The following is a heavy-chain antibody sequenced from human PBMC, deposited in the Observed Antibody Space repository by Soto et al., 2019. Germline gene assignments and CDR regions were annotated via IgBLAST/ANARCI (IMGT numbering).Heavy chain of an antibody. J-gene: IGHJ4*02. CDR2: INQDGSEK. CDR3: SGGVGDAF. CDR1: ESTVSRDW. Sequence: EVPLVESGGGLVQTGGSLRLSCAIFESTVSRDWMNWVRQAPGKGLEWVAHINQDGSEKYYVDSVKGRFTISRDNAKKSLYLQMKSLRPADTAMYYCSGGVGDAFWGQGTLVTVSS. V-gene: IGHV3-7*04. D-gene: IGHD1-26*01.